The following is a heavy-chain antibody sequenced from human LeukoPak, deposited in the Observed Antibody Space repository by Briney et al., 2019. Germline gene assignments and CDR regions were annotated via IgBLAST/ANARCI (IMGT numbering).Heavy chain of an antibody. Sequence: SETLSLTCAVYGGSFSGYYWSWIRQPPGKGPEWIGEINHSGSTNYNPSLKSRVTISVDTSKNQFSLKLSSVTAADTAVYYCARDRIAVAGRGFFDYWGQGTLVTVSS. J-gene: IGHJ4*02. CDR1: GGSFSGYY. V-gene: IGHV4-34*01. D-gene: IGHD6-19*01. CDR3: ARDRIAVAGRGFFDY. CDR2: INHSGST.